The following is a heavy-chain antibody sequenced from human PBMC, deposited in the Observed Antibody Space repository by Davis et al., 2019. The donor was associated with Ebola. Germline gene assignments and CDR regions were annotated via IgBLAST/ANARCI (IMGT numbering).Heavy chain of an antibody. CDR1: GYSFTSYW. D-gene: IGHD7-27*01. CDR2: IYPGDSET. Sequence: GESLKISCKGSGYSFTSYWIAWVRQVPGKGLEWMGSIYPGDSETRYSPSLQGQATISVDKSISTAYLQWSSLKASDTAMYYCARPLTGYWYFDLWGRGTLVTVSS. V-gene: IGHV5-51*01. CDR3: ARPLTGYWYFDL. J-gene: IGHJ2*01.